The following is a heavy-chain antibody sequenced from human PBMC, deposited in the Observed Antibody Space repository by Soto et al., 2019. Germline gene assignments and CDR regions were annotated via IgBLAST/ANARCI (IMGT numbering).Heavy chain of an antibody. V-gene: IGHV1-8*01. CDR3: AIGLTTVTYDGGDY. D-gene: IGHD4-4*01. CDR1: GYTFTRYD. Sequence: GASVKVSCKASGYTFTRYDINWVRQATGQGLEWMGWMNPNSGNTGYAQKFQGRVTMTRNTSISTAYMELSSLRSEDTAVYYCAIGLTTVTYDGGDYWGQRTLVTVSS. CDR2: MNPNSGNT. J-gene: IGHJ4*02.